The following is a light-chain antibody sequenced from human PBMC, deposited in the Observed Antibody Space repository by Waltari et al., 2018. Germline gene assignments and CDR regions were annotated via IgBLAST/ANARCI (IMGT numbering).Light chain of an antibody. CDR2: DVV. J-gene: IGLJ7*01. CDR1: SSDVGSYNF. Sequence: QSALTPPRSVSGSPGQSATIPCSGTSSDVGSYNFVSWYQQHPGNAPKLLIYDVVKRPSGVPDRFSGSKSGNTASLTISGLQTEDESDYYCCSYAGSYTFVFGGGTQLTVL. CDR3: CSYAGSYTFV. V-gene: IGLV2-11*01.